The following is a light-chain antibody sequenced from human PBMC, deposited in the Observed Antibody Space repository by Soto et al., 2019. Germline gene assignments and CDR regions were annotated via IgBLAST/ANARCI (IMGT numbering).Light chain of an antibody. CDR3: QQHNSYPRT. J-gene: IGKJ1*01. V-gene: IGKV1-5*03. Sequence: DIQMTQSPSTLSASVGDRVTITCRASQSISIWLAWYQQKPGRAPKLLIYTASNLERGVPSRFSGSGSGTEFTLTISSLQPDDFATYYCQQHNSYPRTFGQGTKLEIK. CDR2: TAS. CDR1: QSISIW.